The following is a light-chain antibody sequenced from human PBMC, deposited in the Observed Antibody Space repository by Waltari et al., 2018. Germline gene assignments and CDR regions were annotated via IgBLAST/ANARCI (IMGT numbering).Light chain of an antibody. Sequence: QVVLTQAPSASASLGDSVRLTCALSSVPSNYAIAWLPQQPEKGPRYLMKVNSDGRHSEGGDIPHRFSGSSSGAERYLIISNLQSEDEADYYCQTWGTGGVFGGGTKLTVL. CDR2: VNSDGRH. CDR1: SVPSNYA. V-gene: IGLV4-69*01. J-gene: IGLJ3*02. CDR3: QTWGTGGV.